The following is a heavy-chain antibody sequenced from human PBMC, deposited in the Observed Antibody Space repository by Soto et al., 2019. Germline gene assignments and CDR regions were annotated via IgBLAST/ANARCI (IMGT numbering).Heavy chain of an antibody. CDR3: AKELGAGSSSSGLYFDY. CDR1: GFTFSSYG. CDR2: ISYDGSNK. V-gene: IGHV3-30*18. J-gene: IGHJ4*02. D-gene: IGHD6-6*01. Sequence: QVQLVESGGGVVQPGRSLRLSCAASGFTFSSYGMHWVRQAPGKGLEWVAVISYDGSNKYYADSVKGRFTISRDNSKNMLYLQMNSLRAEDTAVYYCAKELGAGSSSSGLYFDYWGQGTLVTVCS.